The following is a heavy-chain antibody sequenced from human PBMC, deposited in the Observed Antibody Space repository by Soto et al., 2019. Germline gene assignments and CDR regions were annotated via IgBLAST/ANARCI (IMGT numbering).Heavy chain of an antibody. Sequence: XGSLGLSCAGSGFNFSNYAMSGVRQAPGKGLEWVSLISATGGGTYYADSVKGRFTISRDNSHNTLYLQVHSLTAEDTAVYYCAKDRRAGGNSAFYFDFWGQGAQVTVSS. CDR2: ISATGGGT. V-gene: IGHV3-23*01. D-gene: IGHD3-16*01. CDR3: AKDRRAGGNSAFYFDF. CDR1: GFNFSNYA. J-gene: IGHJ4*02.